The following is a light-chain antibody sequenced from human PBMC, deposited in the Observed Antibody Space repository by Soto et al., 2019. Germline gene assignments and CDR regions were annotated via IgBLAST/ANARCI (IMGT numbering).Light chain of an antibody. CDR1: SASVSTSYY. V-gene: IGLV8-61*01. Sequence: QAVVTQEPSFSVSPGGTVTRTCGLSSASVSTSYYPSWYQQTPGQAPRTLIYSTNTRSSGVPDRFSGSILGNKAALTITGAQADDESDYYCVLYMGTGISVFGGGTKVTVL. CDR3: VLYMGTGISV. CDR2: STN. J-gene: IGLJ3*02.